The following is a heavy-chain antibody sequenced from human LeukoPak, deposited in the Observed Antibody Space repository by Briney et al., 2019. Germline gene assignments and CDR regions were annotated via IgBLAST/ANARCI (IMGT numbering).Heavy chain of an antibody. J-gene: IGHJ6*02. CDR3: ARGQRYSSSWFGMDV. V-gene: IGHV1-69*13. CDR1: GGTFSSYA. D-gene: IGHD6-13*01. CDR2: IIPIFGTA. Sequence: ASVKVSCKASGGTFSSYAISWVRQAPGQGLEWMGEIIPIFGTANYAQKFQGRVTITADESTSTAYMELSSLRSEDTAVYYCARGQRYSSSWFGMDVWGQGTTVTVSS.